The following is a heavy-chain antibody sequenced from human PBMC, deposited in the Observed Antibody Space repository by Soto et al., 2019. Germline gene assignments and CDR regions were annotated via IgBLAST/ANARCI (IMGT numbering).Heavy chain of an antibody. D-gene: IGHD4-17*01. CDR1: GGSISSGDYY. J-gene: IGHJ4*02. CDR2: IYYSGST. V-gene: IGHV4-30-4*01. Sequence: PSETLSLTCTVSGGSISSGDYYWSWIRQPPGKGLEWIGYIYYSGSTYYNPSLKSRVTISVDTSKNQFSLKLSSVTAADTAVYYCARLDYGGNSDDYWGQGTLVTVSS. CDR3: ARLDYGGNSDDY.